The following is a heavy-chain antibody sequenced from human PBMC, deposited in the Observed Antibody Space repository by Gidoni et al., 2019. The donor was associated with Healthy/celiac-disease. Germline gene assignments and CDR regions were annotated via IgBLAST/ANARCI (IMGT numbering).Heavy chain of an antibody. CDR1: GFTFSTHA. CDR3: AKDGVVVVPAADYYYYYYMDV. Sequence: EVQRLASGGGLVQPGGSLRLSCAASGFTFSTHAMSWARQAPGKGLEWVSGSSGSGGSTYYAESVKGRFAISRDNSKNTLYLQMNSLRAEDTAVYYCAKDGVVVVPAADYYYYYYMDVWGKGTTVTVSS. D-gene: IGHD2-2*01. V-gene: IGHV3-23*01. J-gene: IGHJ6*03. CDR2: SSGSGGST.